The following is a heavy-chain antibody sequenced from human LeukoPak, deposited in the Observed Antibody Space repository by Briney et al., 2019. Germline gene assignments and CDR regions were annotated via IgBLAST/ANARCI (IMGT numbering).Heavy chain of an antibody. D-gene: IGHD5-24*01. CDR1: GFTFSSYG. Sequence: PGGSLRLSCAASGFTFSSYGMHWVRQAPGKGLEWVAVISYDGSNKYYADSVKGRFTISRDNSKNTLYLQMNSLRAEDTAVYYCAKVEMATKSTRDGPPSGSSFDYWGQGTLVTVSS. V-gene: IGHV3-30*18. CDR3: AKVEMATKSTRDGPPSGSSFDY. J-gene: IGHJ4*02. CDR2: ISYDGSNK.